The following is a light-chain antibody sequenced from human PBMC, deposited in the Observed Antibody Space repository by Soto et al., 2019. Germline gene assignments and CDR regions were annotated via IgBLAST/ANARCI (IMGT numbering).Light chain of an antibody. J-gene: IGKJ5*01. Sequence: EIVMTQSPANLYVSPGERATLSCRASQSVKSYLAWYQQKPGQAPRVLIYGASTRATGIPARFSGSGSGTEFTLTISSLEPEDFAVYYCQQRSNWPPITFGQGTRLEIK. CDR3: QQRSNWPPIT. CDR1: QSVKSY. CDR2: GAS. V-gene: IGKV3-15*01.